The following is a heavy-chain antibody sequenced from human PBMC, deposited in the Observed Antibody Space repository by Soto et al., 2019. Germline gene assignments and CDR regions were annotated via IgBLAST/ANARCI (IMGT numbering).Heavy chain of an antibody. CDR2: IIPMFGTV. CDR1: GGTFSTYA. Sequence: QVQLVQSGAEGKKPESSVKVSCQAPGGTFSTYAISWVRQAPGQGLEWMGGIIPMFGTVNYVQRFQDRVTITADESTTTFNIERSSLRAEETAVYFSASGIQLWLRRINNGYSGWGHGTLVTVSS. J-gene: IGHJ4*01. CDR3: ASGIQLWLRRINNGYSG. D-gene: IGHD5-18*01. V-gene: IGHV1-69*12.